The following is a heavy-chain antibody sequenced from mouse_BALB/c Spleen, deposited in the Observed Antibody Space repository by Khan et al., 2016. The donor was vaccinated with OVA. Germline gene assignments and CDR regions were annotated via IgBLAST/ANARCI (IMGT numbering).Heavy chain of an antibody. J-gene: IGHJ2*01. V-gene: IGHV5-6-5*01. Sequence: EVELVESGGGLVKPGGSLKLSCAASGFTFSSYAMSWVRQSPETRLEWVASISSGGFTYYPDSVKGRFTISRANAWDILYLQMSNLRSECTAIYYCADGLFLCYFDYWGQGTTLTVSS. CDR2: ISSGGFT. CDR1: GFTFSSYA. CDR3: ADGLFLCYFDY. D-gene: IGHD6-1*01.